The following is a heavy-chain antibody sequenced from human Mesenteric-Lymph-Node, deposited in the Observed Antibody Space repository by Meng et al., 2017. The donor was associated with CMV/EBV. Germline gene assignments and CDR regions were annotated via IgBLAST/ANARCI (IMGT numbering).Heavy chain of an antibody. J-gene: IGHJ3*02. CDR1: GFIFSNYE. D-gene: IGHD2-2*01. CDR2: ISASGTYV. CDR3: ARDQGGYCSSTSCRGGAFDI. Sequence: LSLTCAASGFIFSNYEFNWVRQAPGRGLEWLTYISASGTYVFYADSVKGRFTISRDNAKDSVLLQMNSLRAEDTAVYYCARDQGGYCSSTSCRGGAFDIWGQGTMVTVSS. V-gene: IGHV3-48*03.